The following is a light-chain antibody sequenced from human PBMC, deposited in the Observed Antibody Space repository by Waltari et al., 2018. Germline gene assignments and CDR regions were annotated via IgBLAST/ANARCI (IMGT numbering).Light chain of an antibody. CDR2: RND. V-gene: IGLV10-54*04. CDR3: SAWDRSLSAVV. J-gene: IGLJ2*01. Sequence: QAGLTQPPSVSKGLRQTVTLTCTGSSKDIGNEGAAWLQQHQGHPPKHLSYRNDSRPSGISDRFSAARSGNTASLTITGLHPEDEADYYCSAWDRSLSAVVFGGGTKLTVL. CDR1: SKDIGNEG.